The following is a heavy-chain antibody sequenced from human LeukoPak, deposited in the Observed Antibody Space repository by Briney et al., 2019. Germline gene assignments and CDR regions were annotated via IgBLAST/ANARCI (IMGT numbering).Heavy chain of an antibody. D-gene: IGHD3-22*01. Sequence: SVKVSCKASGYTFTSYAMQWVRQARGQRLEWIGWIVVGSGNTNYAQKFQERVTITRDMSTSTAYMELSSLRSEDTAVYYCAAEYDSSGYYYGYWGQGALVTVSS. V-gene: IGHV1-58*02. J-gene: IGHJ4*02. CDR1: GYTFTSYA. CDR3: AAEYDSSGYYYGY. CDR2: IVVGSGNT.